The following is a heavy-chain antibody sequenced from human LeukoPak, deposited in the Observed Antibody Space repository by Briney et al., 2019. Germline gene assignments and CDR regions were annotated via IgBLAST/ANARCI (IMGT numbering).Heavy chain of an antibody. Sequence: PGESLKISCKGSGYSFTSYWSSWVRQMPGKGLEWMGRIDPSDSYTNYSPSFQGHVTISADKSISTACLQWSSLKASDTAMYYCARNDYDILTGFHRRPFDIWGQGTMVTVSS. CDR3: ARNDYDILTGFHRRPFDI. V-gene: IGHV5-10-1*01. CDR2: IDPSDSYT. D-gene: IGHD3-9*01. CDR1: GYSFTSYW. J-gene: IGHJ3*02.